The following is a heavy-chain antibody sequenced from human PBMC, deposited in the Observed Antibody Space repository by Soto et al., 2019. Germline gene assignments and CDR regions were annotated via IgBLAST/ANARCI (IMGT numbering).Heavy chain of an antibody. Sequence: PSQTLSLTCAISGDSVSSNSAAWNWIRQSPSRGLEWLGRTYYRSKWYNDYAVSVKSRITINPDTSKNQFSLQLNSVTPEDTAVYYCAKDLRYFDWLLFDAFDIWGQGTMVTVSS. D-gene: IGHD3-9*01. CDR3: AKDLRYFDWLLFDAFDI. CDR2: TYYRSKWYN. J-gene: IGHJ3*02. V-gene: IGHV6-1*01. CDR1: GDSVSSNSAA.